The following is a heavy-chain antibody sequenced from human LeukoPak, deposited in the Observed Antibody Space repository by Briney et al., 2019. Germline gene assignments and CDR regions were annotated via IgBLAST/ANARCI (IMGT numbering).Heavy chain of an antibody. CDR3: ARISHTDSSGYYYY. Sequence: RVSGPTLVNPTQTLTLTCTFSGFSLSTSGMCVSWIRQPPEKALEWLARIDWDDDKYYSTSLKTRLTISKDTSKNQVVLTMTNMDPVDTATYYCARISHTDSSGYYYYWGQGTLVTVSS. CDR1: GFSLSTSGMC. J-gene: IGHJ4*02. CDR2: IDWDDDK. V-gene: IGHV2-70*11. D-gene: IGHD3-22*01.